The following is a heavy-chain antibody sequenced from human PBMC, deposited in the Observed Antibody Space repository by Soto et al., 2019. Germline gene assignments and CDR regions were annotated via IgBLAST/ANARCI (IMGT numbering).Heavy chain of an antibody. CDR2: INPHTGRT. CDR3: ARDMGTMIFDC. D-gene: IGHD3-22*01. CDR1: GYTFSDSY. V-gene: IGHV1-2*04. Sequence: QVHLVQSGAEVKKPGASVKVSCQASGYTFSDSYIHWVRQAPGQGLEWMGWINPHTGRTDYAQKFRGWVTLTRDTSISTAYMEVGSLKSNDTAVYFCARDMGTMIFDCWGQGTLVTVSS. J-gene: IGHJ4*02.